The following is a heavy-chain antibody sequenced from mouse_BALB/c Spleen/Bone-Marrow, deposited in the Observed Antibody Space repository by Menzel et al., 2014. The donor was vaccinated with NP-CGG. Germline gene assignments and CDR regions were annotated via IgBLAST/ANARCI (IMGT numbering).Heavy chain of an antibody. V-gene: IGHV1-59*01. CDR3: TRSRDYGNWFAY. Sequence: VKLQESGAELVRPGASVEMSCKASGYTFTSYWMHWVKQRPGQGLEWIGVIDPSDSYTSYNQRFKGKATLTVDTSSSTAYMQLGSLTSEDSAVYYCTRSRDYGNWFAYWGQGTLVTVSA. CDR1: GYTFTSYW. J-gene: IGHJ3*01. D-gene: IGHD2-1*01. CDR2: IDPSDSYT.